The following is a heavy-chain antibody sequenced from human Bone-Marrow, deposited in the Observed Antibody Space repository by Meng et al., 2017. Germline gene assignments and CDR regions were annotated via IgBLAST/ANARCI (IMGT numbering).Heavy chain of an antibody. J-gene: IGHJ4*02. CDR3: ARDVAGRGGY. Sequence: GGSLRLSCAASGFNFHDYGMSWVRQVPGKGLEWVSRINTDGTTTTYADSVKGRFTISRDNAKNTLYLQMNSLRGEDTAVYYCARDVAGRGGYWGQGTLVTVSS. V-gene: IGHV3-74*01. CDR2: INTDGTTT. CDR1: GFNFHDYG. D-gene: IGHD1-26*01.